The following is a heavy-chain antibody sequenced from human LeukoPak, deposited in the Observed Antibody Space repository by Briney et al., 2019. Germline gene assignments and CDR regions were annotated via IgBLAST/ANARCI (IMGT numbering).Heavy chain of an antibody. Sequence: ASVKVSCKASGYTFTGYYMHWVRQAPGQGLEWMGWINPNSGGTNYAQKFQGRVTMTRDTSISTAYMELSRLRSDDTAVYYCARTNYYDSSGYYYGGWFDPWGQGTLVTVSS. V-gene: IGHV1-2*02. CDR3: ARTNYYDSSGYYYGGWFDP. CDR1: GYTFTGYY. D-gene: IGHD3-22*01. CDR2: INPNSGGT. J-gene: IGHJ5*02.